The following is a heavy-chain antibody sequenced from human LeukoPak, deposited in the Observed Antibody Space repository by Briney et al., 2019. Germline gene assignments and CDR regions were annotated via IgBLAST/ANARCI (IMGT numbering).Heavy chain of an antibody. J-gene: IGHJ3*02. CDR2: IRYDGNKK. V-gene: IGHV3-30*02. D-gene: IGHD6-19*01. Sequence: PGGSLRLSCAASGFTFSSYGMHWVRQAPGKGLEWVAFIRYDGNKKYYADSVKGRFTISRDNSKNTLYLQMNSLRAEDTAVYYCAKGGWGSSGWYSLDDAFDIWGQGTMVTVSS. CDR3: AKGGWGSSGWYSLDDAFDI. CDR1: GFTFSSYG.